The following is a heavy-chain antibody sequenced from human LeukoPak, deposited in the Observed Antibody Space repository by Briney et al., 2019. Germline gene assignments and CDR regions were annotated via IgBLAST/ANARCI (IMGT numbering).Heavy chain of an antibody. CDR1: GFTFSSYW. CDR3: ARVRQLWLGVDY. Sequence: GSLRLSCAASGFTFSSYWMHGVRQAPGKGRVWVSRINSDGSSTSYAASVKGRSTIPRDNAKNTLYLQMNSLSAEDTAVYYCARVRQLWLGVDYWGQGTLVPVSS. CDR2: INSDGSST. J-gene: IGHJ4*02. D-gene: IGHD5-18*01. V-gene: IGHV3-74*01.